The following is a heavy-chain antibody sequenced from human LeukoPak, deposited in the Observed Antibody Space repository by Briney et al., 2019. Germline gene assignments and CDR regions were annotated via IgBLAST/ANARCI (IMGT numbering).Heavy chain of an antibody. Sequence: SETLSLTCTVSGGSISSGSYYWSWIRQPAGQGLEWIVRIYTSGSTNYNPTLKSRATISVDTSKNQFSLKPSSVTAADTAVYYCARVPDPRGYCSSTSCYYYYYMDVWGKGTTVTVSS. CDR1: GGSISSGSYY. D-gene: IGHD2-2*01. J-gene: IGHJ6*03. V-gene: IGHV4-61*02. CDR3: ARVPDPRGYCSSTSCYYYYYMDV. CDR2: IYTSGST.